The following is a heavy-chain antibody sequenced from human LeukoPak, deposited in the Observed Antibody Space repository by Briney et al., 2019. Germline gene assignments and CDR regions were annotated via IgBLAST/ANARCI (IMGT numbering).Heavy chain of an antibody. CDR1: VGTFSSYA. D-gene: IGHD6-19*01. CDR3: ARGSSGWAQLGY. CDR2: IIPIFGTA. Sequence: SVKVSCKASVGTFSSYAISWVRQAPGQGLEWMGGIIPIFGTANYAQKFQGRVTITADESTSTAYMELSSLRSEDTAVYYCARGSSGWAQLGYWGQGTLVTVSS. V-gene: IGHV1-69*13. J-gene: IGHJ4*02.